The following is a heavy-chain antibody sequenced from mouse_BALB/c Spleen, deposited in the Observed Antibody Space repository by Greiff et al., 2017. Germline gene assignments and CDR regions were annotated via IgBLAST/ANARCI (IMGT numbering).Heavy chain of an antibody. CDR2: LDPETGGT. CDR3: TRNYRYPYAMDY. V-gene: IGHV1-15*01. Sequence: VQLQESGAELVRPGASVTLSCKASGYTFTDYEMHWVKQTPVHGLEWIGALDPETGGTAYNQKFKGKATLTADKSSSTAYMELRSLTSEDSAVYYCTRNYRYPYAMDYWGQGTSVTVSS. D-gene: IGHD2-14*01. J-gene: IGHJ4*01. CDR1: GYTFTDYE.